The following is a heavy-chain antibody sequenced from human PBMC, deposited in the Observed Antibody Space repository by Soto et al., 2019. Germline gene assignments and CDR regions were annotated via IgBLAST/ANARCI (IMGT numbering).Heavy chain of an antibody. CDR2: ISAYNGNT. D-gene: IGHD4-17*01. CDR3: AVGDAHYYYYYGMDV. Sequence: ASVKVSCKASGYTFTSYGISWVRQAPGQGLEWMGWISAYNGNTNYAQKLQGRVTMTTDTSTSTAYMELRSLRSDDTAVYYCAVGDAHYYYYYGMDVWGQGTTVTVSS. V-gene: IGHV1-18*01. CDR1: GYTFTSYG. J-gene: IGHJ6*02.